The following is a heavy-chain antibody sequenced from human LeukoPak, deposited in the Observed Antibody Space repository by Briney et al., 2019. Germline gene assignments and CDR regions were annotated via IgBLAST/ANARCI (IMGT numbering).Heavy chain of an antibody. D-gene: IGHD5-18*01. CDR3: AKEGHSYAPTLAYYFDY. CDR1: GFTFDDYT. Sequence: GGSLRLSCAASGFTFDDYTMHWVRQAPGKGLEWVSLISWDGGSTYYADSVKGRFTISRDNSKNSLYLQMNSLRTEDTALYYCAKEGHSYAPTLAYYFDYWGQGTLVTVSS. V-gene: IGHV3-43*01. CDR2: ISWDGGST. J-gene: IGHJ4*02.